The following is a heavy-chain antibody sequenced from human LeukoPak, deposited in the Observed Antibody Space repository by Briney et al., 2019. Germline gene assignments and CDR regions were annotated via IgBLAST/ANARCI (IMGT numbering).Heavy chain of an antibody. CDR3: AKPPTVTTWVFDY. V-gene: IGHV3-23*01. J-gene: IGHJ4*02. CDR2: IGSSGDRT. CDR1: GFTFSSYT. D-gene: IGHD4-17*01. Sequence: GGSLRLSCAASGFTFSSYTMSWVRQAPGKGLEWVSSIGSSGDRTFYAESVKGRFTISRDSSKNTLYLQMNSLRAEDTAVYYCAKPPTVTTWVFDYWGQGTLVTVSS.